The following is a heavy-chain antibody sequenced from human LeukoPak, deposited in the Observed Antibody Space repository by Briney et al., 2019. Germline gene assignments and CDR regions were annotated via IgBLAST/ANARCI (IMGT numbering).Heavy chain of an antibody. V-gene: IGHV4-34*01. CDR2: INHSGST. J-gene: IGHJ6*03. D-gene: IGHD6-6*01. CDR3: ARARGMAARRDYYYYMDV. CDR1: GGSFSGYY. Sequence: PSETLSLTCAVYGGSFSGYYWSWIRQPPGKGLEWIGEINHSGSTNYNPSLESRVTISVDTSKNQFSLKLSSVTAADTAVYYCARARGMAARRDYYYYMDVWGKGTTVTVSS.